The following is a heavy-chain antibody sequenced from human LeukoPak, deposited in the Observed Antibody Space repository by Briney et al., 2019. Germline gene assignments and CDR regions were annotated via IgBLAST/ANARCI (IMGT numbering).Heavy chain of an antibody. Sequence: GGSLRLSCSASGFTFSSYAMHWVRQAPGKGLEYVSAISSNGGTTYYPDSVKGRFTISRDNSRNTLYLQMSSLRAEDTAVYNCVKAGIAVAGTLRGYFDYWGQGTLVTVSS. D-gene: IGHD6-19*01. CDR1: GFTFSSYA. CDR2: ISSNGGTT. J-gene: IGHJ4*02. CDR3: VKAGIAVAGTLRGYFDY. V-gene: IGHV3-64D*09.